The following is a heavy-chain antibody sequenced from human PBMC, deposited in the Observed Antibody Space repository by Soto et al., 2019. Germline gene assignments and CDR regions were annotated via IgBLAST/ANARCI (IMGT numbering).Heavy chain of an antibody. CDR2: IYHSGST. V-gene: IGHV4-4*02. J-gene: IGHJ3*02. Sequence: QVQLRESGPGLVKPSGTLSLTCAVSGDSIISGHWWSWVRQSPGKGLEWMGEIYHSGSTNDNPSLKSRVTMSVDKSKNQVSLQLISVTAADTAIYYCARHYDDRANKAFDIWGQGTLVTVSS. CDR1: GDSIISGHW. D-gene: IGHD3-16*01. CDR3: ARHYDDRANKAFDI.